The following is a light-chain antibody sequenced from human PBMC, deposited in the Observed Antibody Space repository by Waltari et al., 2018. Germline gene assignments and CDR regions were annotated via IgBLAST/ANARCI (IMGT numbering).Light chain of an antibody. CDR2: RAS. V-gene: IGKV1-39*01. Sequence: DIQMTQSPSSLSASVGDTVTLTCQASEDIDKSLSWYQQRPGKAPKLLISRASTLQSGIPSRFSGSGSGADFTLTVYRLQPEDFATYYCQQGYSFPYTFGQGTTVEIK. CDR3: QQGYSFPYT. CDR1: EDIDKS. J-gene: IGKJ2*01.